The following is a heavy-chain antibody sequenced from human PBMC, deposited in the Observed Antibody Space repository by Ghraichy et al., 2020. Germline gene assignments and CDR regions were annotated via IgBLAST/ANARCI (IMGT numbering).Heavy chain of an antibody. CDR3: ARENWYDTSGALDY. CDR1: GGSVSSSTYY. CDR2: IYYSGST. D-gene: IGHD3-22*01. J-gene: IGHJ4*02. Sequence: SQTLSLTCTVSGGSVSSSTYYWSWIRQPPGKGLEWIGCIYYSGSTNYNPSLKSRVTISVDTSKHQFSLKLSSVTAADTAVYYCARENWYDTSGALDYWGQGTLVTVSS. V-gene: IGHV4-61*01.